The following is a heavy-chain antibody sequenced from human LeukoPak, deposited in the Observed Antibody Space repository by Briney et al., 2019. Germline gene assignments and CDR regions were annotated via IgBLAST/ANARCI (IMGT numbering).Heavy chain of an antibody. CDR3: ARVGYSYGYSSPNFDY. D-gene: IGHD5-18*01. V-gene: IGHV1-69*13. CDR1: GGTFSSYA. CDR2: IIPIFGTA. J-gene: IGHJ4*02. Sequence: SVKVSCKASGGTFSSYAISWVRQAPGQGLEWMGGIIPIFGTANYAQKFQGRVTITADESTSTAYMELSSLRSEDTAVYYCARVGYSYGYSSPNFDYWGQGALVTVSS.